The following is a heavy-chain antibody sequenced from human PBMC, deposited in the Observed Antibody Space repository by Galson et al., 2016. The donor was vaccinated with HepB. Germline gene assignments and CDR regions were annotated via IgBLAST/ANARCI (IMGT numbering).Heavy chain of an antibody. CDR2: TYYRSKWYN. V-gene: IGHV6-1*01. D-gene: IGHD3-9*01. CDR1: FDRVSSNRAA. CDR3: ARELVTFSFDI. J-gene: IGHJ3*02. Sequence: ISFDRVSSNRAAGNWIRQSPSRSLEWLGRTYYRSKWYNDYAVSAKSRITINPDTLKNQFSLQLNSVTPEDTAVYYCARELVTFSFDIWGQGTMVTVSS.